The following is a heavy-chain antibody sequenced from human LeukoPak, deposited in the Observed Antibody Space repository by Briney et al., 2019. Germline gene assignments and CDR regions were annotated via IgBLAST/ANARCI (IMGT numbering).Heavy chain of an antibody. D-gene: IGHD2-2*02. J-gene: IGHJ3*01. V-gene: IGHV3-66*02. CDR2: IYSGGDT. Sequence: PGGSLRLSCAASGFTVSSNYMSWVRQAPGKGLEWVSLIYSGGDTYYADSVKGRFTISRDNSKNTLYLQMNNLRADDTAVYHCATRYCSGTSCYRGAFDVWGQGTMVTVSS. CDR3: ATRYCSGTSCYRGAFDV. CDR1: GFTVSSNY.